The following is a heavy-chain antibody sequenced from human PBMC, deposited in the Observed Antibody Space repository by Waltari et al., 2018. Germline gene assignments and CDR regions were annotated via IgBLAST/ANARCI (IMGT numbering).Heavy chain of an antibody. V-gene: IGHV3-53*01. CDR1: GFTVRTNF. Sequence: EVQLVESGGNLIQPGGSLRLSCAASGFTVRTNFLSWVRQAPGKGLEWVSIIYSGGNTYYAGSVKGRFTISRDNYKNMVYIEMNSLRAEDTAVYYCAKQSPSYTRGWYPLESWGPGTLVTVSP. CDR3: AKQSPSYTRGWYPLES. D-gene: IGHD6-19*01. J-gene: IGHJ4*02. CDR2: IYSGGNT.